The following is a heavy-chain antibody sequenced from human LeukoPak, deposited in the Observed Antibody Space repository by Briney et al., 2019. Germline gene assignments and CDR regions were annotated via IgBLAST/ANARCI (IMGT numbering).Heavy chain of an antibody. J-gene: IGHJ6*03. D-gene: IGHD2-8*01. CDR2: ISWDGGST. Sequence: GGSLRLSCAASGFTFDDYTMHWVRQAPGKGLGWVSLISWDGGSTYYADSVKGRFTISRDNSKNSLYLQMNSLRTEDTALYYCAKGMVYAPFYYMDVWGKGTTVTVSS. CDR1: GFTFDDYT. CDR3: AKGMVYAPFYYMDV. V-gene: IGHV3-43*01.